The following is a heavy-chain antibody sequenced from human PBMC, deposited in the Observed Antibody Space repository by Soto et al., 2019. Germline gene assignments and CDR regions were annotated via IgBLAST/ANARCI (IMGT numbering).Heavy chain of an antibody. CDR1: GFSLSTTGVS. D-gene: IGHD6-13*01. J-gene: IGHJ5*02. V-gene: IGHV2-5*01. Sequence: QITLRESGPTLVKPTQTLTLTCTFSGFSLSTTGVSVGWIRQPPGKALEWLTLIYWNDDGRYSPSLKSRLTITKDTSKNQVVLTMNNTDPEDTATYYCAHRHGGAAGAGRNWFDTWGQGILVTVSS. CDR2: IYWNDDG. CDR3: AHRHGGAAGAGRNWFDT.